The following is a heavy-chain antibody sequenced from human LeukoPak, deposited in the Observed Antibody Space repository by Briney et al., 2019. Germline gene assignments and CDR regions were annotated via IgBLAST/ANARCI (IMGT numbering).Heavy chain of an antibody. CDR1: GGLTGSGTYY. J-gene: IGHJ4*02. D-gene: IGHD2-15*01. CDR3: GRAADS. CDR2: HYHNGDT. V-gene: IGHV4-39*01. Sequence: SETLSLTCTVSGGLTGSGTYYWGWIRQPPGKGLEWIGSHYHNGDTYYNPSLKSRVTISVDTSKSQFSLRLTSVTAADTAVYFCGRAADSWGQGILVTVSS.